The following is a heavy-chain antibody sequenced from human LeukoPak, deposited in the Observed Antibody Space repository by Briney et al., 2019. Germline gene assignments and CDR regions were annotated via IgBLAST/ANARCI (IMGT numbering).Heavy chain of an antibody. V-gene: IGHV6-1*01. J-gene: IGHJ5*02. D-gene: IGHD2-15*01. Sequence: SQTLSLTCAISGDSVSSNSAAWNWIRQSPSRGLEWLGRTYYRSKWYNDYAVSVKSLITINPDTSKNQFSLQLNSVTPEDTAVYYCAFGGYCSGGSCYGNWFDPWGQGTLVTVSS. CDR2: TYYRSKWYN. CDR3: AFGGYCSGGSCYGNWFDP. CDR1: GDSVSSNSAA.